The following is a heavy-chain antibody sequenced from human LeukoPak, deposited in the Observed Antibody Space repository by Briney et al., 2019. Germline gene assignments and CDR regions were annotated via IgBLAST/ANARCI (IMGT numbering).Heavy chain of an antibody. CDR1: GGTFSSYA. V-gene: IGHV1-69*04. J-gene: IGHJ4*02. D-gene: IGHD6-19*01. CDR3: ARDQDHIAVAGIDY. CDR2: IIPILGIA. Sequence: SVKVSCKASGGTFSSYAINWVRQAPGQGLEWMGRIIPILGIANYAQKFQGRITITADKSTSTAYMELSSLRSEDTAIYYCARDQDHIAVAGIDYWGQGTLVTVSS.